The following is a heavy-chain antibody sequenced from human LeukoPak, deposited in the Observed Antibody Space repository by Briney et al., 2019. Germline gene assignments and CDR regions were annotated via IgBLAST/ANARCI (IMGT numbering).Heavy chain of an antibody. Sequence: SETLSLTCTVSGVSISSYYWSWIRQPPGKGLEWIGYIYYRGSTNYNPSLKSRVTISVDTSKNQFSLKLSSVTAADTAVYYCAREVSALFDPWGQGTLVTVSS. CDR1: GVSISSYY. CDR3: AREVSALFDP. CDR2: IYYRGST. V-gene: IGHV4-59*12. J-gene: IGHJ5*02.